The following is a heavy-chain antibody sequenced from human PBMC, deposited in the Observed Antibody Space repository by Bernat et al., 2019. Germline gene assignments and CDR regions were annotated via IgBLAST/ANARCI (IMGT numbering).Heavy chain of an antibody. CDR3: AGYCSSTGCTDAFDI. V-gene: IGHV3-7*03. Sequence: EVQLVESGGGLVQPGGSLRLSCASSGFIFSSFWMSWVRQAPGKGLECVANIKHDGSDQYYVNSMKGRFTISRDNAKSSLYLQMNSLRAEDTAIYYCAGYCSSTGCTDAFDIWGQGTMVTVSS. J-gene: IGHJ3*02. CDR2: IKHDGSDQ. CDR1: GFIFSSFW. D-gene: IGHD2-2*01.